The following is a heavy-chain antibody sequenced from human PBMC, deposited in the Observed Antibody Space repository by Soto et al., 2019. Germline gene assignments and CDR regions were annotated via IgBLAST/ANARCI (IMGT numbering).Heavy chain of an antibody. CDR3: ARVKMGLLTTPYYYYGMDV. CDR1: GGSISSSSYY. V-gene: IGHV4-39*01. CDR2: IYYSGST. D-gene: IGHD3-9*01. J-gene: IGHJ6*02. Sequence: SETLSLTCTVSGGSISSSSYYWGWIRQPPGKGLEWIGSIYYSGSTYYNPSLKSRVTISVDTSKNQFSLKLSSVTAADTAVYYCARVKMGLLTTPYYYYGMDVWGQGTTVTVSS.